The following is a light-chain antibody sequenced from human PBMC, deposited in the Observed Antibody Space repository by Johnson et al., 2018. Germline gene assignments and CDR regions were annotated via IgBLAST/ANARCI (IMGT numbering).Light chain of an antibody. CDR3: GTGDSSLSAGNV. CDR1: SSNLGNNY. V-gene: IGLV1-51*02. CDR2: ENN. J-gene: IGLJ1*01. Sequence: QSVLTQPPSVSAAPGQKVNISCSGSSSNLGNNYVSWYQQLPGTAPKLLIYENNKRPPGIPDRFSGSKSGTSATLGITGLQPGDEADYYCGTGDSSLSAGNVFGTGTKVTVL.